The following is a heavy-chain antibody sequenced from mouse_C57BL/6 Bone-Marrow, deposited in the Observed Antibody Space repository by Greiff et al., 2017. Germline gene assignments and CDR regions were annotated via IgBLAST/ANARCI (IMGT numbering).Heavy chain of an antibody. Sequence: EVQLQQSGPELVKPGASVKISCKASGYSFTGYYMNWVKQSPEKSLEWIGEINPSTGGTTYNQKFKAKATLTVDKSSSTAYMQLKSLTSEDSAVXYCARFGYYDYDGGFAYWGQGTLVTVSA. CDR3: ARFGYYDYDGGFAY. J-gene: IGHJ3*01. V-gene: IGHV1-42*01. CDR2: INPSTGGT. D-gene: IGHD2-4*01. CDR1: GYSFTGYY.